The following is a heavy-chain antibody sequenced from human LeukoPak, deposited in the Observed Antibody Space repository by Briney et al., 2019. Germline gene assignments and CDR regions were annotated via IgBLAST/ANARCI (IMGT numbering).Heavy chain of an antibody. CDR3: ARGATTSSKWSLDY. CDR2: INSEGSSP. Sequence: GGSLRLSCAASGFTFSAYWMHWVRQSPGKGLVWVSRINSEGSSPDYADSVKGRFTISRDIAKSTLYLQMNSLRAEDTAAYYCARGATTSSKWSLDYWGQGTLVTVSS. CDR1: GFTFSAYW. V-gene: IGHV3-74*01. D-gene: IGHD2-2*01. J-gene: IGHJ4*02.